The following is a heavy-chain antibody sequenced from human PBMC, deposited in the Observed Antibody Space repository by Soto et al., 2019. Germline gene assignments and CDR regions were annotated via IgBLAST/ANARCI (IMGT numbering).Heavy chain of an antibody. CDR2: IWYDGSNK. V-gene: IGHV3-33*01. CDR3: AREKEGYCISNSCRVNYYYYGMDV. J-gene: IGHJ6*02. Sequence: QVQLVESGGGVVQPGRSLRLSCAASGFTFSSYGMHWVRQAPGKGLEWVAVIWYDGSNKYYADSVKGRFTISRDNSKNTLYLQMNSLRAEDTAVYYCAREKEGYCISNSCRVNYYYYGMDVWGQGTTVTVSS. D-gene: IGHD2-2*01. CDR1: GFTFSSYG.